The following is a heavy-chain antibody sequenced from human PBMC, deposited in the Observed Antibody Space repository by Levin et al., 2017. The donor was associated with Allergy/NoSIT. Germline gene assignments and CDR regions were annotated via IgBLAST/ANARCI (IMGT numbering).Heavy chain of an antibody. CDR3: ASRYSSSYVTLGVSESTFTDY. Sequence: PSETLSLTCAVYGGSFSGYYWSWIRQPPGKGLEWIGEINHSGSTNYNPSLKSRVTISVDTSKNQFSLKLSSVTAADTAVYYCASRYSSSYVTLGVSESTFTDYWGQGTLVTVSS. V-gene: IGHV4-34*01. D-gene: IGHD6-13*01. CDR2: INHSGST. J-gene: IGHJ4*02. CDR1: GGSFSGYY.